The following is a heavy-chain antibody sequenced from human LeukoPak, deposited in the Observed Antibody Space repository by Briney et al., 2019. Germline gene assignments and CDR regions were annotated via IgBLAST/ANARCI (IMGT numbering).Heavy chain of an antibody. CDR3: VAADKIFGVASPPY. CDR1: GGTLNSDY. V-gene: IGHV1-46*02. CDR2: SDRRGRNS. D-gene: IGHD3-3*01. J-gene: IGHJ4*02. Sequence: ASVKVSCKASGGTLNSDYFHWVRQAPGQGLAWMGLSDRRGRNSELANKFRGRVTMTGDISTSTVYMTLSGLASEDTATYYCVAADKIFGVASPPYWGQGTPVTVSS.